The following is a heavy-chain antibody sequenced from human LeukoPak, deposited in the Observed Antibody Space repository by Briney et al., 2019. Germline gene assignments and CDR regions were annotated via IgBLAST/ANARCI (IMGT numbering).Heavy chain of an antibody. Sequence: AGGSLRLSCAASGFTFSSYAMSWVRQAPGKGLEWVSAISGSGGSTYYADSVKGRFTISRDNSKNTLHLQMNSLRAEDTAVYYCAKRLTTGSYYGMDVWGQGTTVTVSS. CDR2: ISGSGGST. CDR3: AKRLTTGSYYGMDV. V-gene: IGHV3-23*01. CDR1: GFTFSSYA. J-gene: IGHJ6*02. D-gene: IGHD4/OR15-4a*01.